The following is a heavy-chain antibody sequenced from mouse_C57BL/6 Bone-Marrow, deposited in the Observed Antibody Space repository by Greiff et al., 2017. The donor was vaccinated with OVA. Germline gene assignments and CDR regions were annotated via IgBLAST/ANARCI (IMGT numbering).Heavy chain of an antibody. D-gene: IGHD2-4*01. CDR2: IHPSASDT. J-gene: IGHJ3*01. CDR3: AMDYDYDVPFAY. V-gene: IGHV1-74*01. Sequence: QVQLQQPGAELVKPGASVKVSCKASGYTFTSYWMHWVKQRPGQGLEWIGRIHPSASDTNYNQKFKGKATLTVDKSSSTAYMQLSSLTSEDSAVYYCAMDYDYDVPFAYWGQGTLVTVSA. CDR1: GYTFTSYW.